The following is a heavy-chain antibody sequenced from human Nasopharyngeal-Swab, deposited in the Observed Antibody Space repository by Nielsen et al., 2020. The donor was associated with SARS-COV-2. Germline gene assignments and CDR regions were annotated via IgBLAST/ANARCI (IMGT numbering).Heavy chain of an antibody. CDR2: INDYENRL. CDR1: GFTFSIYA. CDR3: VKDLRGKYAFDI. V-gene: IGHV3-64D*06. Sequence: GESLKISCSASGFTFSIYAMHWVRQAPGKGLEYVSTINDYENRLYYADSVKGRFAISRDNSKNTLYLQMSSLRAEDTAVYWGVKDLRGKYAFDIWGQGTMVTVSS. D-gene: IGHD3-16*01. J-gene: IGHJ3*02.